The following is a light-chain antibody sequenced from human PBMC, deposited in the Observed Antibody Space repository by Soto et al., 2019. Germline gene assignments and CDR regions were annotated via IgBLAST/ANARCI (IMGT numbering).Light chain of an antibody. V-gene: IGLV2-11*01. J-gene: IGLJ2*01. Sequence: QSALTQPRSVSGSPGQSVSISCTGTISDVAGYNYVSWYHHHPGKAPKLLISDVTKRPSWVPDRFSGSKSGNTASLTISELQAEDEADYYCSSYAGNNNLVFGGGTKVTVL. CDR3: SSYAGNNNLV. CDR2: DVT. CDR1: ISDVAGYNY.